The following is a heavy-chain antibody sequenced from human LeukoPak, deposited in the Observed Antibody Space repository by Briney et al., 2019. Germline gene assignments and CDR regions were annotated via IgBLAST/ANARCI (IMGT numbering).Heavy chain of an antibody. Sequence: PSETLSLTCTVSGGSISNYHWGWIRQPPGKGLEWIGYIFYSGSTHDNPSLKSRVTISVDTSKNQFSLKLSSVTAADTAVYYCAEQYYDFWSGYSGSFDYWGQGTLVTVSS. CDR2: IFYSGST. J-gene: IGHJ4*02. CDR3: AEQYYDFWSGYSGSFDY. CDR1: GGSISNYH. V-gene: IGHV4-59*12. D-gene: IGHD3-3*01.